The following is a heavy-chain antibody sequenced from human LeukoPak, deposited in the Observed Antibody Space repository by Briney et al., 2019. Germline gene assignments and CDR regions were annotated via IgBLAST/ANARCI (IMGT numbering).Heavy chain of an antibody. CDR2: IIYSGNT. V-gene: IGHV4-39*01. J-gene: IGHJ4*02. D-gene: IGHD2-15*01. CDR1: SGSISSTSYY. Sequence: SETLSLTCTASSGSISSTSYYWGWIRQPPGRGLEWIGGIIYSGNTYYNPSLKSRVTISVDTTNNQVSLKLSSVTAADTAVYYCARHGYCSGGSCYWDYWGQGTLVTVSS. CDR3: ARHGYCSGGSCYWDY.